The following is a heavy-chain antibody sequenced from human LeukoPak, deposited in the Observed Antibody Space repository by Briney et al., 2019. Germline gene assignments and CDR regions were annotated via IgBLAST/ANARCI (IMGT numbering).Heavy chain of an antibody. CDR2: INHSGST. J-gene: IGHJ4*02. Sequence: SETLSLTCAVYGGSFSGYYWSWIRQPPGKGLEWIGEINHSGSTNYNPSLKSRVTISVDTSKNQFSLKLSSVTAADAAVYYCARGPVGDDSSDYFDYWGQGTLVTVSS. CDR1: GGSFSGYY. CDR3: ARGPVGDDSSDYFDY. D-gene: IGHD3-22*01. V-gene: IGHV4-34*01.